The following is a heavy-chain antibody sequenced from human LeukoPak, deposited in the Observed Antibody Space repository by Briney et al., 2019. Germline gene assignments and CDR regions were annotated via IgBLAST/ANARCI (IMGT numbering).Heavy chain of an antibody. CDR1: GYSISSGYY. V-gene: IGHV4-38-2*01. D-gene: IGHD4-23*01. Sequence: SETLSLTCALSGYSISSGYYWGWIRQPPGKGLEWIGSIYHSGSTYYNPSLKSRVTISVDTSKNQFSPKLSSVTAADTAVYYCARSRPDYGGNSGDFDYWGQGTLVTVSS. J-gene: IGHJ4*02. CDR3: ARSRPDYGGNSGDFDY. CDR2: IYHSGST.